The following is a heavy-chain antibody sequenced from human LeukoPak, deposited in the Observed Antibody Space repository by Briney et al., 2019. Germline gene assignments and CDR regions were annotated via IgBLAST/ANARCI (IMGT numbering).Heavy chain of an antibody. Sequence: SETLSLTCTVSGGSISSSSYYWGWIRQPPGKGLEWIGSIYYSGSTYYNPSLKSRVTISVDTSKNQFSLKLSSVTAADTAVYYCARRGTAFSGYLDYWGQGTLVTVSS. CDR3: ARRGTAFSGYLDY. D-gene: IGHD3-22*01. CDR1: GGSISSSSYY. J-gene: IGHJ4*02. V-gene: IGHV4-39*01. CDR2: IYYSGST.